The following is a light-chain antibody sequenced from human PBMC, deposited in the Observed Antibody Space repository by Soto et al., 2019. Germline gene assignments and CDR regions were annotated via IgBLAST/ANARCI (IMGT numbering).Light chain of an antibody. Sequence: EIVMTQSPATLSVSPGERATLSCRASQSVSRNLAWYQQKPGQAPRLLIYGASTTATGIPARFSGSGSGTEFTLTISSLQSEDFAVYYCQHYNNWPLTFGGGTKVDIK. V-gene: IGKV3-15*01. CDR3: QHYNNWPLT. CDR1: QSVSRN. CDR2: GAS. J-gene: IGKJ4*01.